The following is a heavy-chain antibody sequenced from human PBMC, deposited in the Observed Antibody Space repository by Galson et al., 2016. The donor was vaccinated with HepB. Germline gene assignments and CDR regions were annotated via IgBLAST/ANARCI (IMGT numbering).Heavy chain of an antibody. CDR3: ARAIDYFDTTGSVPETTHFDQ. J-gene: IGHJ3*01. Sequence: SLRLSCAASRFTFSEYWMHWVRQTPGKGLVWVSRINPNGDTTRYADFAKGRFIISRDNAKNTVYLQMNSLSAEDSAVYYCARAIDYFDTTGSVPETTHFDQWGQGIMVIVSS. CDR2: INPNGDTT. CDR1: RFTFSEYW. V-gene: IGHV3-74*01. D-gene: IGHD3-22*01.